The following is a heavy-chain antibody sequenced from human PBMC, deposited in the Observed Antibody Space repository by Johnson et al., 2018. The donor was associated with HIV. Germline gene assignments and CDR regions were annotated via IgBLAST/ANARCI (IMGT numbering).Heavy chain of an antibody. CDR3: AKSPRFTIFGSDAFDI. J-gene: IGHJ3*02. CDR2: ISSNGGST. D-gene: IGHD3-3*01. CDR1: GFTVSSNY. Sequence: VQLVESGGALVQPGGSLRLSCAASGFTVSSNYMSWVRQAPGKGLEYVSAISSNGGSTYYANSVKGRFTISRDNAKNTLYLQMNSLRAEDTAVYYCAKSPRFTIFGSDAFDIWGQGTMVTVSS. V-gene: IGHV3-64*01.